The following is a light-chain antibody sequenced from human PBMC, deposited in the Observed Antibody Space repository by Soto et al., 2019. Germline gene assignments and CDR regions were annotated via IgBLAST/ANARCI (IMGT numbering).Light chain of an antibody. V-gene: IGKV1-5*01. CDR3: QQYNTYPYA. CDR1: QSISSW. Sequence: DIQMTQSPSTLSASVGDRVTVTSRASQSISSWLAWYQQKPGKAPKVMLYDATRLGSAVPSRVGGSGSETGFTRTIRCLQPDDFATYYCQQYNTYPYAVGQGTRL. J-gene: IGKJ2*01. CDR2: DAT.